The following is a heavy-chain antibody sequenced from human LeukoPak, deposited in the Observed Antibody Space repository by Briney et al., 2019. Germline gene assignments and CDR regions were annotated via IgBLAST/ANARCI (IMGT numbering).Heavy chain of an antibody. CDR3: ARYTSTWYLEY. Sequence: SQTLSLTCAISGDSVSSNSAAWNWLRQSPSRGLEWLGRTYYRPKWYSDYAASVRGRITISPDTSKNQFYLQLNSVTPEDTAMYYCARYTSTWYLEYWGQGTVVTVSS. J-gene: IGHJ4*02. V-gene: IGHV6-1*01. CDR1: GDSVSSNSAA. CDR2: TYYRPKWYS. D-gene: IGHD6-13*01.